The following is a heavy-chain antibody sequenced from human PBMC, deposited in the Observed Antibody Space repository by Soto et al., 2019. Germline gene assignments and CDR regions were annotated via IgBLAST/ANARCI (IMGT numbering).Heavy chain of an antibody. CDR1: GGTFSTYS. D-gene: IGHD1-26*01. J-gene: IGHJ4*02. V-gene: IGHV1-69*06. CDR3: ASSSGNNYGVGTNYYFDY. CDR2: IIPIFGTA. Sequence: QVQLVQSGAEVKKPGSSVKVSCKTSGGTFSTYSIVWVRQAPGEGLEWMGGIIPIFGTANYAQKFQDRVTISADKSTNPAFMELSSLKSEDKAMYYCASSSGNNYGVGTNYYFDYWGQGTLVTVSS.